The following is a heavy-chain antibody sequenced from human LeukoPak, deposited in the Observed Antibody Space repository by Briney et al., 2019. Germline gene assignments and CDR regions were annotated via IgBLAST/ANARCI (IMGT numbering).Heavy chain of an antibody. Sequence: SETLSLTCTVSGGSISSYYWSWIRQPPGKGLEWIGYIYYSGSTNYNPSLKSRVTTSVDTSKNQFSLKLSSVTAADTAVYYCARSGLNFGVVITQNWFDPWGQGTLVTVSS. V-gene: IGHV4-59*01. CDR2: IYYSGST. J-gene: IGHJ5*02. CDR1: GGSISSYY. D-gene: IGHD3-3*01. CDR3: ARSGLNFGVVITQNWFDP.